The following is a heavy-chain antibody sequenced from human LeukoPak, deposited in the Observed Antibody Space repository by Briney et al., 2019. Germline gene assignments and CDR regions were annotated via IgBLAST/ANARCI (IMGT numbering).Heavy chain of an antibody. CDR2: INHSGST. CDR1: GGSFSGYY. Sequence: PSETLSLTCAVYGGSFSGYYWSWIRQPPGKGLEWIGEINHSGSTNYNPSLKSRVTISVDTSKNQFSLKLSSVTAADTAVYYCARLYYDFWSGYQKNWFDPWGQGTLVTVSS. V-gene: IGHV4-34*01. CDR3: ARLYYDFWSGYQKNWFDP. J-gene: IGHJ5*02. D-gene: IGHD3-3*01.